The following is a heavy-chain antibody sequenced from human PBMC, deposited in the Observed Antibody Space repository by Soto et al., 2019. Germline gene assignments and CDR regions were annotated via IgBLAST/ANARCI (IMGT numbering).Heavy chain of an antibody. V-gene: IGHV3-7*01. J-gene: IGHJ4*02. CDR1: GFTFSNNW. CDR3: VKEIASAQ. CDR2: IKKDGSQK. Sequence: EVQLVESGGGLVQPGGSLRLSCETSGFTFSNNWMTWVRQAPEKGLEWVANIKKDGSQKNFVDSVKGRFTISRDNAKNSLYLPMDSGRVEDTAIYYCVKEIASAQWGQGTLVTVSS. D-gene: IGHD6-25*01.